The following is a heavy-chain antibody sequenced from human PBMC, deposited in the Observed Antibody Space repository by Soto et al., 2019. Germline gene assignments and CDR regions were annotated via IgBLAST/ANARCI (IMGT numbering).Heavy chain of an antibody. Sequence: SKTLSLTCAISGDSVSNNRAAWNWIRQSPSGGLEWLGRTYYRSKWFNDYAVSVKSRITISPDTSKNQFSLQLNAVTPEDTAVYYDTRDPPTMLHESDCWGQGTLVTVSS. D-gene: IGHD2-15*01. CDR1: GDSVSNNRAA. CDR2: TYYRSKWFN. J-gene: IGHJ4*02. CDR3: TRDPPTMLHESDC. V-gene: IGHV6-1*01.